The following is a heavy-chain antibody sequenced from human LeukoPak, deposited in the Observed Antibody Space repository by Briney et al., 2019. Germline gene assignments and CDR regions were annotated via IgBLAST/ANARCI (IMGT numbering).Heavy chain of an antibody. V-gene: IGHV3-30*04. CDR3: VRDSGLFDY. CDR2: ISKDGSIR. Sequence: PGTSLRLSCAASGFTFCTFSMHWVRQAPGKGLEWVTIISKDGSIRYYADSVKGRFTISRDNSKNTVHLQMNNLRSEDTAVYYCVRDSGLFDYWGQGTLVTVSS. J-gene: IGHJ4*02. CDR1: GFTFCTFS.